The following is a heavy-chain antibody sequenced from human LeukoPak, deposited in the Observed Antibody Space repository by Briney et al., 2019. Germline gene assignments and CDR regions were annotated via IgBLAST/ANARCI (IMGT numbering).Heavy chain of an antibody. Sequence: GASVKVSCKLSGYSLTELAIHWVRQAPGKGLEWMGGSDPEDVKTSFAEKFQGRVTFTEDTSTDTAFMELSRLRSDDTAVYYCATFQAYANSGHLRPYFDYWGQGTLVTVSS. J-gene: IGHJ4*02. V-gene: IGHV1-24*01. CDR2: SDPEDVKT. CDR1: GYSLTELA. CDR3: ATFQAYANSGHLRPYFDY. D-gene: IGHD3-22*01.